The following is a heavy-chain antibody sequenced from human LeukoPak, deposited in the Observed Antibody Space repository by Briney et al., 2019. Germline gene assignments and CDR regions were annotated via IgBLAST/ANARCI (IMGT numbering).Heavy chain of an antibody. J-gene: IGHJ4*03. V-gene: IGHV4-34*01. D-gene: IGHD5-24*01. Sequence: SETLSLTCAVYGGSFSRYHWSWLRHSPGKALEGIADIDHRGDTNYNPSVKSRVTISVDTSKNQFSLKVRSLSAADTAVYYCARGATISETGYFDLWGQGTLVTVSA. CDR3: ARGATISETGYFDL. CDR1: GGSFSRYH. CDR2: IDHRGDT.